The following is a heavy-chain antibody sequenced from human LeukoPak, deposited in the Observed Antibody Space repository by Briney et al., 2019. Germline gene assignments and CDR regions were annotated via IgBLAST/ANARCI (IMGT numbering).Heavy chain of an antibody. CDR3: ARVYSSSWYGGPVPNGKAIFDY. J-gene: IGHJ4*02. CDR1: GGSISSYY. V-gene: IGHV4-59*12. Sequence: SETLSLTCTVSGGSISSYYWSWIRQPPGKGLEWIGYIYYSGSTNYNPSLKSRVTISVDTSKNQFSLKLSSVTAADTAVYYCARVYSSSWYGGPVPNGKAIFDYWGQGTLVTVSS. CDR2: IYYSGST. D-gene: IGHD6-13*01.